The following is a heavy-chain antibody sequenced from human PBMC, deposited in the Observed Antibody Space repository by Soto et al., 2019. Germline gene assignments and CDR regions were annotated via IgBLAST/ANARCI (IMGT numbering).Heavy chain of an antibody. J-gene: IGHJ4*02. Sequence: PSETLSLTCTVSGGSISRYYWSWIRQPPGKRPEWIGYIYYTGTTYYNPSLKSRVTISADTSKNQFSLKLTSVTAADTAVYYCARGKKGDFDFWGQGTPVTSPQ. CDR3: ARGKKGDFDF. CDR1: GGSISRYY. CDR2: IYYTGTT. V-gene: IGHV4-59*01.